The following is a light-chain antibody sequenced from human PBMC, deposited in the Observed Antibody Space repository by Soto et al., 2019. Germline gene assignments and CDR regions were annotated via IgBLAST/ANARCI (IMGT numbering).Light chain of an antibody. CDR2: DAS. V-gene: IGKV3-11*01. CDR1: QSVSSY. Sequence: QSPATLSLSPGERATLSCRASQSVSSYLAWYQQKPGQAPRLLIYDASNRATGIPARFSGSGSGTDFTLTISSLEPEDFAIYYCQQRSNWPPITFGQGTRLEIK. J-gene: IGKJ5*01. CDR3: QQRSNWPPIT.